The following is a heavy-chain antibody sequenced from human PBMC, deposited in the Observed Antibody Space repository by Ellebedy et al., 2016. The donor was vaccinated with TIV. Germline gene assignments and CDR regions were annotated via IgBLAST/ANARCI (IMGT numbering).Heavy chain of an antibody. CDR2: IYHSGST. D-gene: IGHD4-17*01. V-gene: IGHV4-4*02. CDR3: ARRQAYGDYEYAFDI. Sequence: MPSETLSLTCAVSGGSISTTNWWTWARQPPGKGLEWIGEIYHSGSTNYNPSLKIRVTISVDKSKNQVSLKLSSVTAEDTAVYYCARRQAYGDYEYAFDIWGQGTMVTVPS. J-gene: IGHJ3*02. CDR1: GGSISTTNW.